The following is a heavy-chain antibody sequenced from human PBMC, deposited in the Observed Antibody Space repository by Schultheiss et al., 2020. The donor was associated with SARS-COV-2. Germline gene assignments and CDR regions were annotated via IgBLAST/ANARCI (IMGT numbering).Heavy chain of an antibody. Sequence: ASVKVSCKASGYAFIGFYIHWLRQAPGQGLQWMGWINPNSGGTNYAQKFQGRVTMTRDTSISTAYMELSRLRSDDTAVYYCARDLCSSTSCYAADMPGFDPWGQGTLVTVSS. J-gene: IGHJ5*02. CDR2: INPNSGGT. CDR1: GYAFIGFY. CDR3: ARDLCSSTSCYAADMPGFDP. D-gene: IGHD2-2*01. V-gene: IGHV1-2*02.